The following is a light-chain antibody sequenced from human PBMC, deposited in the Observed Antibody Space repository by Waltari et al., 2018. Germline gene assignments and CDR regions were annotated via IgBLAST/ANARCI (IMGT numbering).Light chain of an antibody. CDR2: DVT. J-gene: IGLJ2*01. CDR3: SSYTSSGTGVL. CDR1: SSAVGGYNF. V-gene: IGLV2-14*03. Sequence: QSALTQPASVSGSPGLSITIPCPGSSSAVGGYNFVSWYQQHPGKAPKLMIYDVTNRPSGVSNRFSGSKSGNTASLTISGLQAEDEADYYCSSYTSSGTGVLFGGGTKLSVL.